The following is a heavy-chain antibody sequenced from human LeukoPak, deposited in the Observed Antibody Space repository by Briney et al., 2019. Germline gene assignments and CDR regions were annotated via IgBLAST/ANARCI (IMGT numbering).Heavy chain of an antibody. J-gene: IGHJ5*02. Sequence: GASVKVSCKASGYTFTSYDINWVRQATGQGLEWMGWMNPNSGNTGYAQKFQARVTMTRNTSISTAYMELSNLRSEDQAVYYRARGGPLLRFGELLRDPWGQGTLVTVSS. D-gene: IGHD3-10*01. CDR2: MNPNSGNT. V-gene: IGHV1-8*01. CDR1: GYTFTSYD. CDR3: ARGGPLLRFGELLRDP.